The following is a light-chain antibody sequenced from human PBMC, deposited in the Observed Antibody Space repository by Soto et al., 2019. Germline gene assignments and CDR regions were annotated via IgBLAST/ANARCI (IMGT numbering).Light chain of an antibody. CDR2: SAS. Sequence: EIVLTQSPGTLSLSPGERATLSCRASQNINSDYFAWYQQKPGQAPRLLIYSASTRATGIPDRFSGSGSGTDFTLTISRLEPEDFAVYYCQHYGTSPSTFGRGTKVDIK. CDR3: QHYGTSPST. CDR1: QNINSDY. J-gene: IGKJ1*01. V-gene: IGKV3-20*01.